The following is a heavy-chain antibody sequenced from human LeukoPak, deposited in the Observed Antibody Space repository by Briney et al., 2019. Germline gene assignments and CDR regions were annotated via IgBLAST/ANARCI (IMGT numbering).Heavy chain of an antibody. Sequence: SETLSLTCAVYGGSFSGYYWSWIRQPPGKGLEWIGEINHSGSTNYNPSLKSRVTISVDTSKNQFSLKLSSVTAADTAVYYCARGPRYADYWGQGTLVTVSS. CDR2: INHSGST. CDR1: GGSFSGYY. V-gene: IGHV4-34*01. J-gene: IGHJ4*02. CDR3: ARGPRYADY. D-gene: IGHD3-16*01.